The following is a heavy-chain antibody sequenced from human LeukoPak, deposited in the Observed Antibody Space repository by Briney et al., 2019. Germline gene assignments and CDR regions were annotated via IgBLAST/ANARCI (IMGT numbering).Heavy chain of an antibody. D-gene: IGHD6-13*01. J-gene: IGHJ6*02. V-gene: IGHV4-59*08. CDR2: IYYSGST. CDR1: GGSISSYY. Sequence: SPSETLSLTCTVSGGSISSYYWSWIRQPPGKGLEWIGYIYYSGSTNYNPSLKSRVTISVDTSKNQFSLKLSSVTAADTAVYYCAGQYSSSWYGEGYYYYGMDVWGQGTTVTVSS. CDR3: AGQYSSSWYGEGYYYYGMDV.